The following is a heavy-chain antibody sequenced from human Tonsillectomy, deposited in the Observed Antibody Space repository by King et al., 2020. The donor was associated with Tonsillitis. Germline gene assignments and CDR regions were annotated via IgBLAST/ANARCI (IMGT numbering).Heavy chain of an antibody. CDR3: ARGRGYSGYDIDY. V-gene: IGHV3-23*04. CDR1: GFTFNSYA. J-gene: IGHJ4*02. Sequence: VQLVESGGGLVQPGGSLRLSCAASGFTFNSYAMSWVRQAPGKGLEWVSAIGGGGVTTYYADSVKGRFTISRDNSKNTLYLQIHSLRAEDTAVYYCARGRGYSGYDIDYGGQGTLVTVSS. D-gene: IGHD5-12*01. CDR2: IGGGGVTT.